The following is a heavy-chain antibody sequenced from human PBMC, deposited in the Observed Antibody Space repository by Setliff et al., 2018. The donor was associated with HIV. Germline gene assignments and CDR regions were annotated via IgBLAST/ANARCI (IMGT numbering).Heavy chain of an antibody. CDR2: TNRGGSST. D-gene: IGHD1-26*01. CDR1: GFTFSSYW. CDR3: GKDWGKPGVGATNEY. Sequence: PGGSLRLSCAASGFTFSSYWMHWVRQAPGKGLVWVSRTNRGGSSTTYADSVKGRFTISRDNAGNTLYLQMNSLRAEDTAVYYCGKDWGKPGVGATNEYWGQGILVTVSS. V-gene: IGHV3-74*01. J-gene: IGHJ4*02.